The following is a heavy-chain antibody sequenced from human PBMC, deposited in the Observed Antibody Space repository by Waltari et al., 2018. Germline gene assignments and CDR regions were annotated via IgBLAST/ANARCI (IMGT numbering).Heavy chain of an antibody. Sequence: QVQLVQSGAEVKKPGSSVKVSCKASGGTFSSYAISWVRQAPVQGLEWMGGIIPIFGTANYAQKFHGRVTITTDESTSTAYMELSSLRSEDTVVYYCARDFSPYGAGRGPFDYWGQGTLVTVSS. CDR2: IIPIFGTA. CDR3: ARDFSPYGAGRGPFDY. CDR1: GGTFSSYA. D-gene: IGHD4-17*01. J-gene: IGHJ4*02. V-gene: IGHV1-69*05.